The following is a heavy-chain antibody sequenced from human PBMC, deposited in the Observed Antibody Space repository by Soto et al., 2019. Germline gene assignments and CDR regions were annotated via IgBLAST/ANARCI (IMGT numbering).Heavy chain of an antibody. CDR2: IGASGAVT. V-gene: IGHV3-23*01. D-gene: IGHD3-10*01. CDR3: AXXLQGVNPXXFDS. J-gene: IGHJ4*02. CDR1: GFNFSGYA. Sequence: GGSLRLSCEVSGFNFSGYAVSWVRQAPGKGLEWVSGIGASGAVTYYADSVKGRFTVSRDNSKNPLYLPINSLRADDTAVYYCAXXLQGVNPXXFDSXGQGTMVTVSS.